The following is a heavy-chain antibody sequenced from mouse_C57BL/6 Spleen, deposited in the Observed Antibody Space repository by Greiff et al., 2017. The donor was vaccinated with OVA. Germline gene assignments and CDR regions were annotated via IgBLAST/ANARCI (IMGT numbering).Heavy chain of an antibody. D-gene: IGHD2-4*01. CDR2: INPSNGGT. V-gene: IGHV1-53*01. CDR1: GYTFTSYW. J-gene: IGHJ3*01. CDR3: ARGDYDEGAWFAY. Sequence: VQLQQPGTELVKPGASVKLSCKASGYTFTSYWMHWVKQRPGQGLEWIGNINPSNGGTNYNEKFKSKATLTVDKSSSTAYMQLSSLTSEDSAVYYCARGDYDEGAWFAYWGQGTLVTVSA.